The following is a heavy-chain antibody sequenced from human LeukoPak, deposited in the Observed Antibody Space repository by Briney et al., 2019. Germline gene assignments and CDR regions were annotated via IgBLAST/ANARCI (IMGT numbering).Heavy chain of an antibody. Sequence: GGSLRLSCTAPGFTFSSYAIHWIRQAPGKGLEWVALVWHDGSNKYYADSLKGRFTISRDNSKNTVYLQMNSLRAEDTAVYYCARGPQPPLGVPAATYFDYWGQGTLVTVSS. CDR1: GFTFSSYA. CDR2: VWHDGSNK. J-gene: IGHJ4*02. V-gene: IGHV3-33*01. D-gene: IGHD2-2*01. CDR3: ARGPQPPLGVPAATYFDY.